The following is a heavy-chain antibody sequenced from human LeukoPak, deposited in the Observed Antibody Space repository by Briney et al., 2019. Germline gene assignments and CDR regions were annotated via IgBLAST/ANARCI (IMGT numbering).Heavy chain of an antibody. CDR2: MNPDSGDT. J-gene: IGHJ4*02. D-gene: IGHD6-13*01. Sequence: APVKVSCTASGYTFTSHDINWVRQATGQGLEWMGWMNPDSGDTGYAQKFQGRVTITRNTSISTAYMELSSLRSEDTAVYFCARELRVAAAGHFDSWGQGTLVTVSS. CDR1: GYTFTSHD. CDR3: ARELRVAAAGHFDS. V-gene: IGHV1-8*03.